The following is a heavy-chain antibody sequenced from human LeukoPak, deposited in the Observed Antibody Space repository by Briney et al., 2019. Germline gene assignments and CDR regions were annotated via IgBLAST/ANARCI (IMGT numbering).Heavy chain of an antibody. CDR2: TYYRSKWYN. D-gene: IGHD3-22*01. V-gene: IGHV6-1*01. CDR1: GDSVSSNSAA. Sequence: SQTLSLTCALSGDSVSSNSAAWNWIRQSPSRGLEWLGRTYYRSKWYNDYAVSVKSRITINPDTSKNQFSLQLNSVTPEDTAVYYCAKGAYYYDSSGYYYVRWFDPWGQGTLVTVSS. J-gene: IGHJ5*02. CDR3: AKGAYYYDSSGYYYVRWFDP.